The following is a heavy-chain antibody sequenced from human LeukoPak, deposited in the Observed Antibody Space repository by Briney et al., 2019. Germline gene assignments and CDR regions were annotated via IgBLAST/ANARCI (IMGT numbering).Heavy chain of an antibody. D-gene: IGHD2-15*01. CDR1: GTSISGDY. CDR3: ARVRWYCSGGSCYKPSGYYFDC. Sequence: SETLSLTCTVSGTSISGDYWSWIRQPPGKGLEWIGYVYFTGDTNSNPSLKNRVTISMDTSKNQFSLKLSSVTAADTAVYYCARVRWYCSGGSCYKPSGYYFDCWGQGTLVTVSS. J-gene: IGHJ4*02. CDR2: VYFTGDT. V-gene: IGHV4-59*12.